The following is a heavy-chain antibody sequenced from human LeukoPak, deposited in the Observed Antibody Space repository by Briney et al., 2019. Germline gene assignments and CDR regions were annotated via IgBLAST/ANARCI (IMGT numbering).Heavy chain of an antibody. D-gene: IGHD2-8*01. V-gene: IGHV3-48*03. CDR3: ARDTVNGPFVISLDL. J-gene: IGHJ5*02. Sequence: GGSLRLSCAASGFTFSSSEMNWVRQAPGKGPEWVSHISSGGNTKYYADSVRGRFNMSRDNAKNLLFLQMNSLRDEETAVYYCARDTVNGPFVISLDLWGQGALVTVSS. CDR2: ISSGGNTK. CDR1: GFTFSSSE.